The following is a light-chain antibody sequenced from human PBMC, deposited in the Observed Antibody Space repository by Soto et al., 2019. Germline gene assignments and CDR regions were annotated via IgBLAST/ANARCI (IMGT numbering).Light chain of an antibody. CDR2: DAS. J-gene: IGKJ4*01. Sequence: EVVLTQSPDTLSLSPGETATLSCRASQYVSIYVAWYQKRPGQPARLVVYDASKRATGIPARFSGSGSGTDFNLTIATLEPEDLGVYYCQQRRNWPTFGGGTKVEI. V-gene: IGKV3-11*01. CDR1: QYVSIY. CDR3: QQRRNWPT.